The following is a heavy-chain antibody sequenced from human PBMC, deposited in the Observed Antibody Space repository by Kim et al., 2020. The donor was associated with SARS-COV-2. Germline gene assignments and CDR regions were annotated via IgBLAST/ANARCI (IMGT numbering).Heavy chain of an antibody. CDR3: ATVRLLWFGELGSESGYFDS. D-gene: IGHD3-10*01. CDR2: ISLNSVNI. Sequence: GGSLRLSCAASGITSNSYTLNWVRQAPGKGLELVSSISLNSVNIYYADSVKGRFTISRDNAKNSLDLHMNRLSVEDTAVYYCATVRLLWFGELGSESGYFDSWGQGTLVTVSS. V-gene: IGHV3-21*01. J-gene: IGHJ4*02. CDR1: GITSNSYT.